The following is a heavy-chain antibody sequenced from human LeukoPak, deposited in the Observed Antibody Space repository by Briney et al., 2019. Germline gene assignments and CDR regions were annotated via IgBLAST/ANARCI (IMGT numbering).Heavy chain of an antibody. CDR2: INVDDSSK. Sequence: PGGSLRLSCAASGFTFSTSWMTWVRQAPGKGLERVAIINVDDSSKSYLDSVKGRFTISRDNARNSLFLQMNNLRAEDTAVYYCARDRAYSTFHFWGQGTLVAVSS. CDR3: ARDRAYSTFHF. D-gene: IGHD4-11*01. CDR1: GFTFSTSW. V-gene: IGHV3-7*01. J-gene: IGHJ4*02.